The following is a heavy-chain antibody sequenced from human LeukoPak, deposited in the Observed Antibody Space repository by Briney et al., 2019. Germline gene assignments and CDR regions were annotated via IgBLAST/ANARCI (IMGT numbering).Heavy chain of an antibody. CDR3: ARALIAADAFDI. J-gene: IGHJ3*02. V-gene: IGHV4-34*01. Sequence: PSETLSLTCAVYGGSFSGYYWGWIRQPPGKGLEWIGEINHSGSTNYNPSLKSRVTISVDTSKNQFSLKLSSVTAADTAVYYCARALIAADAFDIWGQGTMVTVSS. CDR1: GGSFSGYY. D-gene: IGHD3-22*01. CDR2: INHSGST.